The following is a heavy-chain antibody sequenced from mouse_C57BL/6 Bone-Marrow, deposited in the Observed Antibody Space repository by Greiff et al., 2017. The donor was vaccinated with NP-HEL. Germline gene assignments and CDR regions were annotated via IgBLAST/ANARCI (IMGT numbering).Heavy chain of an antibody. J-gene: IGHJ2*01. CDR2: IYPGSGST. D-gene: IGHD1-1*01. CDR1: GYTFTSYW. Sequence: QVQLQQPGAELVKPGASVKMSCKASGYTFTSYWITWVKQRPGQGLEWIGDIYPGSGSTNYNEKFKSKATLTVDTSSSTAYMQLSSLTSEDSAVYYCAREGHYYGSRKNYFDYWGQGTTRTVSS. V-gene: IGHV1-55*01. CDR3: AREGHYYGSRKNYFDY.